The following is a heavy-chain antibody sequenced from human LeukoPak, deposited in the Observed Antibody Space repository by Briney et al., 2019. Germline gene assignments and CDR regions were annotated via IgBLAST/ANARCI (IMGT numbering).Heavy chain of an antibody. CDR1: GFTFSTYS. D-gene: IGHD5-12*01. J-gene: IGHJ4*02. Sequence: GGSLRLSCAASGFTFSTYSMKWVRQAPGKGLEWVSYISDSSAMYYADSVRGRFAISRENDKNSLFLQMNSLRAEDTAVYYCARDGGYSGYDADCWGQGTLVTVSS. CDR2: ISDSSAM. V-gene: IGHV3-48*01. CDR3: ARDGGYSGYDADC.